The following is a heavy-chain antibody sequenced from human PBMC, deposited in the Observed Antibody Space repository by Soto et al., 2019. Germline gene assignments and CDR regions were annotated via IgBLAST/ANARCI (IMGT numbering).Heavy chain of an antibody. D-gene: IGHD6-6*01. CDR1: GFTFSSYA. CDR3: AKQVRDGTSSPYYFDY. J-gene: IGHJ4*02. V-gene: IGHV3-23*01. CDR2: ISGSGGST. Sequence: GGSLRLSCAASGFTFSSYAMSWVRQAPGKGLEWVSAISGSGGSTYYADSVKGRFTISRDNSKNTLYLQMNSLRAEDTAVYYCAKQVRDGTSSPYYFDYWGQGTLVTVSS.